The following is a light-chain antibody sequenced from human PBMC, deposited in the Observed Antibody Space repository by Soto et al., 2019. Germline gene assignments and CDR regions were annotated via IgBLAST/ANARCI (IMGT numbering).Light chain of an antibody. V-gene: IGKV3D-15*01. CDR3: QQYHNWPIT. CDR2: DAS. Sequence: EIVMTQSPSTLSVPPGERATLSCRASQSVSSYLAWYQQKPGQAPRLLIYDASTRATGIPARFSGSGSGTDFTLTISGLQSEDFAVYSCQQYHNWPITFGQGTRLEIK. CDR1: QSVSSY. J-gene: IGKJ5*01.